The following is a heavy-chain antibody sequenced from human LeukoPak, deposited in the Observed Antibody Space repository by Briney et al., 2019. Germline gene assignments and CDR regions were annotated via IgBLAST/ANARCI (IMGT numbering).Heavy chain of an antibody. J-gene: IGHJ3*02. CDR1: GFTFSRYA. V-gene: IGHV3-48*01. CDR2: ISTSISTI. CDR3: ARDAAWSGYYDAFDI. Sequence: GGSLRLSCTASGFTFSRYAMNWVRQAPGKGLEWVSYISTSISTIYYADSVKGRFTISRDNAKNSLYLQMNSLRTEDTAVYYCARDAAWSGYYDAFDIWGQGTMVTVSS. D-gene: IGHD3-3*01.